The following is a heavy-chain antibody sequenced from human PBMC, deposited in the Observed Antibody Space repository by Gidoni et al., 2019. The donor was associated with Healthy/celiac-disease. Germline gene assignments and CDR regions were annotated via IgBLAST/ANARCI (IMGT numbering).Heavy chain of an antibody. CDR2: ISGDGGST. Sequence: EVQLVESGGGVVQPGGSLRVSCAASGFTFDDYAMHWVRPAPGKGLEWVSLISGDGGSTYYADSVKGRFTISRDNSKNSLYLQMNSLRTDDTALYYCAGSSLLDYWGQGTLVTVSS. CDR1: GFTFDDYA. V-gene: IGHV3-43*02. D-gene: IGHD1-26*01. CDR3: AGSSLLDY. J-gene: IGHJ4*02.